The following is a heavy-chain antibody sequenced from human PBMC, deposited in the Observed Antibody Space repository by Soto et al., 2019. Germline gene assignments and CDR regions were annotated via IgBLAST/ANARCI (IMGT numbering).Heavy chain of an antibody. V-gene: IGHV6-1*01. CDR1: GDSVSSNSAA. Sequence: SQTLSLTCAISGDSVSSNSAAWNWIRQSPSRGLEWLGRTYYRSKWYNDYAVSVKSRITINPDTSKNQFSLQLNSVTPEDTAVYYCARAPRDIVATPPLYYYYYMDVWGKGTTVTVSS. J-gene: IGHJ6*03. CDR2: TYYRSKWYN. D-gene: IGHD5-12*01. CDR3: ARAPRDIVATPPLYYYYYMDV.